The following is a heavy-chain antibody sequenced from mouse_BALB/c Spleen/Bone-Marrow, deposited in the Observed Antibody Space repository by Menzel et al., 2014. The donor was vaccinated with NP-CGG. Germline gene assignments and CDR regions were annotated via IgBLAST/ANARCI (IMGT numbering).Heavy chain of an antibody. V-gene: IGHV5-17*02. CDR1: GFTFSSFG. CDR3: ARSGSSSGYFDY. Sequence: EVHLVESGGGLVQPGGSWKLSCAASGFTFSSFGMHWVRQAPEKGLEWVAYISSGSSTVYYADKVMGRFTISRDNPRNTLFLQMTSLRSEDTAMYYCARSGSSSGYFDYWGQGTTLTVSS. J-gene: IGHJ2*01. D-gene: IGHD1-1*01. CDR2: ISSGSSTV.